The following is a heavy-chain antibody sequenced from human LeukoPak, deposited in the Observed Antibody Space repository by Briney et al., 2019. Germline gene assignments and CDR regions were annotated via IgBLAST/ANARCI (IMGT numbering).Heavy chain of an antibody. CDR3: ASGDTNNWYAVFDY. CDR1: GGSINSTNW. CDR2: MYQSGNT. D-gene: IGHD6-13*01. J-gene: IGHJ4*02. Sequence: SGTLSLTCAVSGGSINSTNWWSWVRQPPGKGLEWIGEMYQSGNTRYNPSLKSRVTTSADKSKNQFSLKVSSVTAADTAVYYCASGDTNNWYAVFDYWGQGTLVTVSS. V-gene: IGHV4-4*02.